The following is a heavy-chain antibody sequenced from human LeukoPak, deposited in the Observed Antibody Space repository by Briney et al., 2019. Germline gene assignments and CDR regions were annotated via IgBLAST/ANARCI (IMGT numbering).Heavy chain of an antibody. J-gene: IGHJ4*02. Sequence: GESLKISCKGSGYSFTNYWIGWVRQMPGKGLEWMGIIYPGDSDTRYSPSFQGQVTISADRSISTAYLQWSSLKASDTGIYYCVRRLLWFGEGIDYFDSWGQGTLVTVSS. V-gene: IGHV5-51*01. CDR1: GYSFTNYW. D-gene: IGHD3-10*01. CDR3: VRRLLWFGEGIDYFDS. CDR2: IYPGDSDT.